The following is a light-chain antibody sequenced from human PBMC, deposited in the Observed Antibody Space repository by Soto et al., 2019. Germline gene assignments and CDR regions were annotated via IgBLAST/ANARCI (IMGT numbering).Light chain of an antibody. CDR3: HQRQSWPRT. Sequence: EVVLTLSPATLSTFPGDRGTLSCRASQAVNTRLAWYQHKPGQAPRLLIYLASSRAAGIPARFSGSGSGTDFTLTISDVEPEDVAVYYCHQRQSWPRTFGQGTKVDIK. CDR2: LAS. CDR1: QAVNTR. V-gene: IGKV3-11*01. J-gene: IGKJ1*01.